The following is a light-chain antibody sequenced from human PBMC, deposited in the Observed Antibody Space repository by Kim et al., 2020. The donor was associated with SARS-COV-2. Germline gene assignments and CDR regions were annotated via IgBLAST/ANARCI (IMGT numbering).Light chain of an antibody. Sequence: GQRVTISCSGSSSSIGDNSVSWYQQFPGTAPKLLIYGDDKRPSGVPDRFSGSKSGTSASLAISGLQSGDDADYYCATWDDSLYGGVFGGGTQLTVL. CDR2: GDD. V-gene: IGLV1-44*01. J-gene: IGLJ3*02. CDR1: SSSIGDNS. CDR3: ATWDDSLYGGV.